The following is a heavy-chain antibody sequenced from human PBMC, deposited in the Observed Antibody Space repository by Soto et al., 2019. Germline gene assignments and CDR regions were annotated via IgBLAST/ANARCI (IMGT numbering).Heavy chain of an antibody. CDR3: ARGRDYYVSSGYYYGPKNLYYFDY. D-gene: IGHD3-22*01. CDR2: IYYSGST. V-gene: IGHV4-59*01. J-gene: IGHJ4*02. Sequence: SETLSLTCTVSGGSISSYYWSWIRQPPGKGLEWIGNIYYSGSTNYNPSLKSRVTISVDTSNNHFSLKLSSVTAADTAVYYCARGRDYYVSSGYYYGPKNLYYFDYWGQGTLVTVSS. CDR1: GGSISSYY.